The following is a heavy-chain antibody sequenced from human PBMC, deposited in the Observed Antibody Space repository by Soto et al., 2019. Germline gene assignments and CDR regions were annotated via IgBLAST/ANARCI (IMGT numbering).Heavy chain of an antibody. Sequence: SETLSLTCTVSGGSISSSSYYWGWIRQPPGKGLEWIGSIYYSGSTYYNPSLKSRVTVSVHTSKNQFSLKLSSVTAADTAVYYCARSYYCSGSYYNGPYYYYMDVWGKGTTVTVSS. J-gene: IGHJ6*03. CDR1: GGSISSSSYY. CDR3: ARSYYCSGSYYNGPYYYYMDV. D-gene: IGHD3-10*01. CDR2: IYYSGST. V-gene: IGHV4-39*01.